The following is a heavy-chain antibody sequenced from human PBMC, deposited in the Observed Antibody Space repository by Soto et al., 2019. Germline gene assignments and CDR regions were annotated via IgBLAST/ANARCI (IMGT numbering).Heavy chain of an antibody. D-gene: IGHD5-12*01. V-gene: IGHV1-69*06. CDR2: IIPMFGTT. CDR1: GGTFNSYA. CDR3: ARGLSHFVATYPTYYHGVAV. Sequence: QVQLVQSGAEVKKPGSSVNVSCKTSGGTFNSYAFSWVRQAPGQGLEWMGGIIPMFGTTNYAQRFQGRVRITADKSTSTTHMELSSLTSEDTAVYYCARGLSHFVATYPTYYHGVAVWGQGTTVTVSS. J-gene: IGHJ6*02.